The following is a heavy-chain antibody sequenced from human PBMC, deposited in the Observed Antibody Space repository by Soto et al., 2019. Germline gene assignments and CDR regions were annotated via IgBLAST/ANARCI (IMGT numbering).Heavy chain of an antibody. D-gene: IGHD4-17*01. V-gene: IGHV1-3*01. CDR1: GYTFTSYA. CDR3: ARTMLTERAFDI. J-gene: IGHJ3*02. CDR2: INAGNGNT. Sequence: ASVTVSCKASGYTFTSYAMHWVRQAPGQRLEWMGWINAGNGNTKYSQKFQGRVTITRDTSASTAYMELSSLRSEDTAVYYCARTMLTERAFDIWGQGTMVTVSS.